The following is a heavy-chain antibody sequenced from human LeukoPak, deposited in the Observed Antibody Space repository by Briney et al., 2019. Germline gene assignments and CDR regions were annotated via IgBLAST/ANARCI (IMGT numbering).Heavy chain of an antibody. J-gene: IGHJ6*03. CDR1: GFTFSSHP. V-gene: IGHV3-23*01. Sequence: GGSLRLSCAAPGFTFSSHPMAWVRQAPGKGLEWVSGINAGGNSIYYANSVRGRFTISRDNSKNILYLQMDSLRAEDTAVYYCAKVTYASGYYYYYMDVWGKGTTVTVSS. CDR2: INAGGNSI. CDR3: AKVTYASGYYYYYMDV. D-gene: IGHD3-10*01.